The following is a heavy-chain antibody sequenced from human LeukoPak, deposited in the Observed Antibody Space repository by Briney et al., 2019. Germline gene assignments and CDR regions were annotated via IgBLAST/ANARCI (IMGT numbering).Heavy chain of an antibody. D-gene: IGHD6-19*01. J-gene: IGHJ6*02. V-gene: IGHV4-4*07. CDR1: GGSISSYY. CDR3: ARDPTVAGTDYDYYYGMDV. Sequence: PSQTLSPTRPVYGGSISSYYWSWIRQHAGNGLEWIGCIYTSGSTNYNPSLKSRVTMSVDTSKNQFSLKLSSVTAADTAVYYCARDPTVAGTDYDYYYGMDVWGQGTTVTVSS. CDR2: IYTSGST.